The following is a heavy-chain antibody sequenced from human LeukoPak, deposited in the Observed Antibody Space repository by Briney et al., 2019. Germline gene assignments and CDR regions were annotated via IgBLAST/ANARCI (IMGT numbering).Heavy chain of an antibody. J-gene: IGHJ4*02. V-gene: IGHV1-2*02. Sequence: GASVKVSCKASGYTFTGYYMHWVRQAPGQGLEWMGWINPNSGGTNYAQKFQGRVTMTRDTSISTAYMELSGLRSDDTAVYYCARGAVLKAAAGSIDYWGQGTLVTVSS. D-gene: IGHD6-13*01. CDR3: ARGAVLKAAAGSIDY. CDR2: INPNSGGT. CDR1: GYTFTGYY.